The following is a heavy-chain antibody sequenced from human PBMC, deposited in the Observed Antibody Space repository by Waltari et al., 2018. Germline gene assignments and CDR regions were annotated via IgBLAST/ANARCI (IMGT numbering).Heavy chain of an antibody. CDR3: AREQLEGFDY. V-gene: IGHV3-30-3*01. CDR2: ISYDGSNK. D-gene: IGHD6-6*01. CDR1: GFTFSSYA. J-gene: IGHJ4*02. Sequence: QVQLVESGGGVVQPGRSLRLSCAASGFTFSSYAMHWVRQAPGKGLEWVAVISYDGSNKYYADSVKGRFTISRDNSKNTLYLQMNSLRAEDMAVYYCAREQLEGFDYWGQGTLVTVSS.